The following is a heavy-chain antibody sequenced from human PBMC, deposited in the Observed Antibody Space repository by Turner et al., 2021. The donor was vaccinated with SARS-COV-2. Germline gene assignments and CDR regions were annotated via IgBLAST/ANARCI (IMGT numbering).Heavy chain of an antibody. CDR3: AKLIGDYYYGSGYDY. J-gene: IGHJ4*02. Sequence: QVQMVELGGGVVQLGRSLRVSCAASGFTFSSYGMNWVRQAPGKGLEWVAIISYDESNKYYSDSVKGRFTISRDNSKNTLYLQMNSLRAEDTTVYYCAKLIGDYYYGSGYDYWGQGTLVTVSS. CDR2: ISYDESNK. CDR1: GFTFSSYG. D-gene: IGHD3-10*01. V-gene: IGHV3-30*18.